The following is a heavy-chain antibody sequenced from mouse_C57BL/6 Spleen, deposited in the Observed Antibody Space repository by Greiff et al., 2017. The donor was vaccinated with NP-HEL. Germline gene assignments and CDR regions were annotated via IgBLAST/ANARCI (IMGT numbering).Heavy chain of an antibody. Sequence: VQVVESGGGLVQPKGSLKLSCAASGFSFNTYAMNWVRQAPGKGLEWVVRIRSKSNNYATYYPDSVKDRFTISRDDSESMLYLQMNNLKTEYTAMYYCVIRIYYYSSIYENYYAMDYWGQGTSVTVSS. CDR1: GFSFNTYA. CDR2: IRSKSNNYAT. CDR3: VIRIYYYSSIYENYYAMDY. J-gene: IGHJ4*01. V-gene: IGHV10-1*01. D-gene: IGHD1-1*01.